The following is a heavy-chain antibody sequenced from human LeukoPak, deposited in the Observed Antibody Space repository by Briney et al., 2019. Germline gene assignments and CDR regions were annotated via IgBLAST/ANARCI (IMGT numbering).Heavy chain of an antibody. CDR3: AGHHPRNTVDF. V-gene: IGHV4-59*08. CDR1: GGSLSRYY. D-gene: IGHD2/OR15-2a*01. CDR2: ISDIGSI. J-gene: IGHJ4*02. Sequence: SETLSLTCTVSGGSLSRYYLSWIRQPPGKGLEWIAYISDIGSINYNPSVKSRVTISLDTSKNQFSLKLSSVTAADTAVYYCAGHHPRNTVDFWGQGTLVTVSS.